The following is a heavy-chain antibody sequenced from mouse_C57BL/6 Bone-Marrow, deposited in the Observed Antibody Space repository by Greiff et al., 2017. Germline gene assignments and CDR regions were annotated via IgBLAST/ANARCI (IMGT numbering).Heavy chain of an antibody. CDR2: ISSGGSFT. V-gene: IGHV5-6*01. CDR1: GFTFSSYG. Sequence: EVELVESGGDLVKPGGSLKLSCAASGFTFSSYGMSWVRQTPDKRLEWVAIISSGGSFTYSPDSVKGRFTISRDNAKNTLYLQMSSLKSEDTAMYYCARQVDGGGIYDDSLDYWGQGTTRTVSS. J-gene: IGHJ2*01. CDR3: ARQVDGGGIYDDSLDY. D-gene: IGHD2-4*01.